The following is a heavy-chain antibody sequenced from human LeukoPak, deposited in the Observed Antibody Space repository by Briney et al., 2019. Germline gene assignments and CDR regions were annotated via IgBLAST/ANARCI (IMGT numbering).Heavy chain of an antibody. V-gene: IGHV3-20*04. CDR1: GFTFDNYG. CDR3: ARGQRRHIDMAPSFDY. D-gene: IGHD5-24*01. Sequence: GGSLRLSCAASGFTFDNYGINWVRQAPGKGLEWVSRIHWNGGRTGYADSVKGRFTISRDNSKNTLYLQMNSLRGEDTAVYSCARGQRRHIDMAPSFDYWGQGTLVTVSS. J-gene: IGHJ4*02. CDR2: IHWNGGRT.